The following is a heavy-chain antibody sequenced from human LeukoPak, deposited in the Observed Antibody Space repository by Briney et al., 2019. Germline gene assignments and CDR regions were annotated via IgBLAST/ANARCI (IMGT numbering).Heavy chain of an antibody. D-gene: IGHD3-3*01. J-gene: IGHJ6*02. Sequence: GGSLRLSCAASGFTFSSYSMNWVRQAPGKGLEWVSYISSSSSTIYYADSVKGRFTISRDNAKNSLYLQMNSLRAEDTAVYYCARQRITIFGVVIKAYYYYGMDVWGQGTTVTVSS. CDR3: ARQRITIFGVVIKAYYYYGMDV. CDR1: GFTFSSYS. V-gene: IGHV3-48*01. CDR2: ISSSSSTI.